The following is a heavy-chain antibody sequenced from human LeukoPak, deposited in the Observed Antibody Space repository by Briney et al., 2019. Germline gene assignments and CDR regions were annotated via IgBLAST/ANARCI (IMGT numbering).Heavy chain of an antibody. J-gene: IGHJ3*02. CDR2: LFTGDSA. V-gene: IGHV3-53*01. CDR1: GFTVSNNY. D-gene: IGHD3-22*01. Sequence: QPGGSLILSCAASGFTVSNNYISWVRQAPEKGLEWVSVLFTGDSAYYADSVKGRFTISRDNSRNTLYLQMSSLRAEDTAVYYCARHFYDNTFDIWGQGTMVTVSS. CDR3: ARHFYDNTFDI.